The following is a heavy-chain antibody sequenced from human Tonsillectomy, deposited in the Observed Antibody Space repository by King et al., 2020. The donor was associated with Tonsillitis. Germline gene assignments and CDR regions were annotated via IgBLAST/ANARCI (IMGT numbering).Heavy chain of an antibody. CDR2: IYTSGST. J-gene: IGHJ6*03. CDR1: GGSISSGSYY. Sequence: QLQESGPGLVKPSQTLSLTCTVSGGSISSGSYYWSWIRQPAGKGLEWIGRIYTSGSTNYNPSLKSRVTISVDTSKNQFSLKMSSVTAADTAVYYCARASPPGYYYYMDVWGKGTTVTVSS. CDR3: ARASPPGYYYYMDV. V-gene: IGHV4-61*02.